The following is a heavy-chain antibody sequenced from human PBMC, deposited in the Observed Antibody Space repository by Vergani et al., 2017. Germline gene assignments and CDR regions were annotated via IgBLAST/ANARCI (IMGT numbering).Heavy chain of an antibody. CDR2: ISYDGSNI. D-gene: IGHD3-10*01. Sequence: QVQLVESGGGVVQPGRSLRLSCAASGFTFSSYGMHWVRQAPGKGLEWVAVISYDGSNIYYADSVKGRFTISRDNSKNTLYLQMNSLTAEDTAVYYCAKSPGVRGRAXFDPWGQGTLVTVSS. J-gene: IGHJ5*02. CDR1: GFTFSSYG. CDR3: AKSPGVRGRAXFDP. V-gene: IGHV3-30*18.